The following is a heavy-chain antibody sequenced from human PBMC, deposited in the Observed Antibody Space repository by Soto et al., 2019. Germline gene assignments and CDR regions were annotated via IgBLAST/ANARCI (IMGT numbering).Heavy chain of an antibody. V-gene: IGHV3-21*06. CDR3: ARLSNCSSTSCYSPYYFDY. D-gene: IGHD2-2*02. CDR2: ISSTTNYI. J-gene: IGHJ4*02. CDR1: GFTFTRYS. Sequence: PGGSLRLSCAASGFTFTRYSMNWVRQAPGKGLEWVSSISSTTNYIYYGDSMKGRFTISRDNAKNSLYLEMNSLRAEDTAVYYCARLSNCSSTSCYSPYYFDYWGQGTLVTVSS.